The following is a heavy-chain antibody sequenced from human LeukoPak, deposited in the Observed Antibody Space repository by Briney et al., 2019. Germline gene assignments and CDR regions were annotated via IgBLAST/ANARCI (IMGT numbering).Heavy chain of an antibody. CDR3: AKYPASGGYFDY. J-gene: IGHJ4*02. Sequence: GGSLRLSCAASGFTFSTYSMSWVRLAPGKGLEWASGISGGGANTYYADSVKGRLTISRDNSKNTLYLQMNSLRAEDTAVFYCAKYPASGGYFDYWGQGTLVTVSS. CDR2: ISGGGANT. CDR1: GFTFSTYS. V-gene: IGHV3-23*01. D-gene: IGHD6-13*01.